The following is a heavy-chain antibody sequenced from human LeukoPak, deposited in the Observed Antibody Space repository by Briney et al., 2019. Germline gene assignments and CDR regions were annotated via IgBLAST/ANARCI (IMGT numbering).Heavy chain of an antibody. CDR2: ISAGGGTT. CDR1: GFTFSTYA. D-gene: IGHD1-14*01. J-gene: IGHJ4*02. CDR3: AKGGTVPWTGFDS. Sequence: GGSLRLSCAASGFTFSTYAITWVRQAPGKGLEWVSGISAGGGTTYYADSVKGRSTISRDNSKSTLYLHVNSLRVEDTAVYYCAKGGTVPWTGFDSWGQGTLVTVSS. V-gene: IGHV3-23*01.